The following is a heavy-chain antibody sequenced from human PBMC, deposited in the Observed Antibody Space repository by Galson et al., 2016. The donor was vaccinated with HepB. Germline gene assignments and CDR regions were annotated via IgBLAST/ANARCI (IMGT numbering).Heavy chain of an antibody. CDR3: TRDWGSSWCLH. J-gene: IGHJ4*02. V-gene: IGHV3-66*01. CDR1: GFTVSRDY. Sequence: SLRLSCAASGFTVSRDYMSWVRQAPGKGLEWVSVIYSGGTTYYADVVKGRFTISRDSSKNPLYLQMNSLRVEDTAVYYCTRDWGSSWCLHWGQGTQVTVSS. CDR2: IYSGGTT. D-gene: IGHD6-13*01.